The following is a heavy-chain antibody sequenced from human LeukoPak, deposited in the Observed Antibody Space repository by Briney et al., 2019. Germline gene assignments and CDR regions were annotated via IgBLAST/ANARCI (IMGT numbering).Heavy chain of an antibody. Sequence: PSDTLSLTCTVSGGSISTYYWNWVRQPPVKGLEWIGYDYYSGITIYNPSLKSRVTISIDTSKNQFSRKLDSVTAADTAVYYCARDRDRGTFRFDPWGRGTLVTVSS. J-gene: IGHJ5*02. V-gene: IGHV4-59*01. D-gene: IGHD3-16*01. CDR3: ARDRDRGTFRFDP. CDR2: DYYSGIT. CDR1: GGSISTYY.